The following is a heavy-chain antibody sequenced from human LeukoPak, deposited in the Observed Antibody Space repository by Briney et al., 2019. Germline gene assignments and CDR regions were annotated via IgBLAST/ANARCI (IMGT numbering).Heavy chain of an antibody. D-gene: IGHD3-22*01. CDR2: IYPDGRI. Sequence: PSETLSLTCSVSSGSMTDSCWSWFRQAAGKGFEWLGFIYPDGRIEYSPSLRSRVTFSVATSKLEATVRLSSVTASDTAVYYCTREGYDRSGYFPDFWGQGTLVTVSS. J-gene: IGHJ4*02. CDR1: SGSMTDSC. V-gene: IGHV4-4*07. CDR3: TREGYDRSGYFPDF.